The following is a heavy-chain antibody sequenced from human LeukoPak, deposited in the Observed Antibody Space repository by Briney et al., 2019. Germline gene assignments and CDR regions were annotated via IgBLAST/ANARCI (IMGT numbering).Heavy chain of an antibody. Sequence: WETLTLSCTVSGGSISDYYGTWIRQPAGKGLEWIGRIYTSENTNYNPSLKSRVTISLDTSKNQFSLKLSSVTAADTAVYFCVRHLMTIFGVVIKRGPFDPWGQGNPVTVSS. D-gene: IGHD3-3*01. CDR1: GGSISDYY. CDR3: VRHLMTIFGVVIKRGPFDP. CDR2: IYTSENT. J-gene: IGHJ5*02. V-gene: IGHV4-4*07.